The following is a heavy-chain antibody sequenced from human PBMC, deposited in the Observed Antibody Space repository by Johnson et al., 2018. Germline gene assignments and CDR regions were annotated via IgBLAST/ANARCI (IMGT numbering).Heavy chain of an antibody. J-gene: IGHJ6*02. D-gene: IGHD1-26*01. V-gene: IGHV3-7*01. CDR3: ARDGGVGGPSPHYYYGMDV. CDR1: GFTFTSYW. CDR2: IKQDESEK. Sequence: VQLVESGGGLVQPWGSLRLSCAASGFTFTSYWMGWVRQAPGKGLAWVANIKQDESEKHYVASVKGRFPISRDNAKNSLYLQMNSLRVEDTAVYYCARDGGVGGPSPHYYYGMDVWGQGTTVTVSS.